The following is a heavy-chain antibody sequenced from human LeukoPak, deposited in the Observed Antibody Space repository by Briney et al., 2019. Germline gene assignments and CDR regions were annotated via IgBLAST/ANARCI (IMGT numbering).Heavy chain of an antibody. V-gene: IGHV3-48*03. Sequence: SGGSLRLSCAASGFTYSSYEMNWVRQAPGKGLEWVSYISSSGSTIYYADSAKGRFTISRDNAKNSLYLQMNSLRAEDTAVYYCARRDYGDPYAFDIWGQGTMVTVSS. CDR1: GFTYSSYE. J-gene: IGHJ3*02. CDR2: ISSSGSTI. CDR3: ARRDYGDPYAFDI. D-gene: IGHD4-17*01.